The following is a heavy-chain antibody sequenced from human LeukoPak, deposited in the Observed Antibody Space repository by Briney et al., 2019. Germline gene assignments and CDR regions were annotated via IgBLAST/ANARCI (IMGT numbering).Heavy chain of an antibody. CDR2: IQYDGSIK. J-gene: IGHJ4*02. Sequence: GGSLRLSCAASTFSFSTYGMHWVRQAPGKGLEWVAFIQYDGSIKLYGDSVKGRFTISRDNSKNTLYLQMNSLKTEDTALYYCTRAGSLWGQGTLVTVSS. CDR1: TFSFSTYG. CDR3: TRAGSL. V-gene: IGHV3-30*02. D-gene: IGHD1-26*01.